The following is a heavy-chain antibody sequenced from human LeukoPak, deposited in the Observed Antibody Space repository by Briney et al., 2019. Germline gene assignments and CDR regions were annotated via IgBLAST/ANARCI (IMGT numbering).Heavy chain of an antibody. CDR3: ARAGLRVVVTANDAFDI. V-gene: IGHV4-61*01. Sequence: SETLSLTCTVSGGSISSSSYYWSWIRQPPGKGLEWIGYIYYSGSTNYNPSLKSRVTKSVDTSKNQFSLKLSSVTAADTAVYYCARAGLRVVVTANDAFDIWGQGTMVTVSS. J-gene: IGHJ3*02. CDR2: IYYSGST. CDR1: GGSISSSSYY. D-gene: IGHD2-21*02.